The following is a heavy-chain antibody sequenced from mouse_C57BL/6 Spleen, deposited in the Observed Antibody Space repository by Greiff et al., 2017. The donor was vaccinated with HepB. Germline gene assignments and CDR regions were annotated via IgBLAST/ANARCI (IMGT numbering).Heavy chain of an antibody. Sequence: EVQLQQSGPELVKPGASVKISCKASGYTFTDYYMNWVKQSHGKSLEWIGDINPNNGGTSYNQKFKGKATLTADKSSSTAYMELRSLTSEDSAVYYCARNYGSSYVDYWGQGTTLTVSS. CDR3: ARNYGSSYVDY. CDR1: GYTFTDYY. V-gene: IGHV1-26*01. J-gene: IGHJ2*01. CDR2: INPNNGGT. D-gene: IGHD1-1*01.